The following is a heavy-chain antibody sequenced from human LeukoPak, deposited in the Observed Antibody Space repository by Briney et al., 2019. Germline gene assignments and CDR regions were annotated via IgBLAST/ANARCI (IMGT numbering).Heavy chain of an antibody. V-gene: IGHV1-69*05. CDR3: AREPRGYHGSGSYYNVYFGSDY. Sequence: SVKVSCKASGGTFTSYAISWVRQAAGQGLELMGRIISIFGTANYAQKFQGRVTITTDESTRTAYMELSSLRSEATAVYYCAREPRGYHGSGSYYNVYFGSDYWGQGTLVTVSS. J-gene: IGHJ4*02. CDR1: GGTFTSYA. D-gene: IGHD3-10*01. CDR2: IISIFGTA.